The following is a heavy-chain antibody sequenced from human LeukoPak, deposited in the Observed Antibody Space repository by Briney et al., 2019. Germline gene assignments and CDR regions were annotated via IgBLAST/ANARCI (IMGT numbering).Heavy chain of an antibody. CDR1: GDSISRFY. D-gene: IGHD6-6*01. J-gene: IGHJ6*02. CDR3: ARETLVRDYGVDV. V-gene: IGHV4-4*07. Sequence: PSETLTLTCTVSGDSISRFYWTWIRQPAGKGLEWIVRIYATSGRTKYNSSLESRVTMSIDRSKNQFSLRLTSVTAADTAVYYCARETLVRDYGVDVWGQGTTVTVSS. CDR2: IYATSGRT.